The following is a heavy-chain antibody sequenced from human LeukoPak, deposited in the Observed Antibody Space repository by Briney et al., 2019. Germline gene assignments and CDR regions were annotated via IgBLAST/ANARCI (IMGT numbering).Heavy chain of an antibody. CDR3: AKDRTVTAWERTFDY. D-gene: IGHD2-21*02. CDR2: ISWNSGSI. CDR1: GFTFDDYA. V-gene: IGHV3-9*01. J-gene: IGHJ4*02. Sequence: GGSLRLSCAASGFTFDDYAMHWVRQAPGKGLEWVSGISWNSGSIGYADSVKGRFTISRDNAKNSLYLQMNSLRAEDTALYYCAKDRTVTAWERTFDYWGQGTLVTVSS.